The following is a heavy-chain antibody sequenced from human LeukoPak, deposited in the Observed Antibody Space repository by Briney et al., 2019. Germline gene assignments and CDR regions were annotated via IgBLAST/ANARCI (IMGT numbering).Heavy chain of an antibody. CDR1: GGSISSYY. D-gene: IGHD6-13*01. V-gene: IGHV4-59*01. CDR3: ARDVAALRLVDY. J-gene: IGHJ4*02. Sequence: SETLSLTCTVSGGSISSYYWSWIRQPPGKGLEWIGYISYSGSTNFNPSLKSRVTISVDTSKNQFSLKLSSVTAADTAIYYCARDVAALRLVDYWGQGTLVTVSS. CDR2: ISYSGST.